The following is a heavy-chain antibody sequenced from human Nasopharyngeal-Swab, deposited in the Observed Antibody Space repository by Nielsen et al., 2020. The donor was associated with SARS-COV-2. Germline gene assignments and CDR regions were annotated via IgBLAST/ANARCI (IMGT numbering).Heavy chain of an antibody. Sequence: GESLKISCAASGFTFSNAWMNWVRQAPGKGLEWVGRIKSKTDGGTTDYAAPVKGRFTISRDDSKNTLYLQMNSLKTEDTAVYYCTALVVAATHDAFDIWGQGTMVNVSS. V-gene: IGHV3-15*07. CDR2: IKSKTDGGTT. D-gene: IGHD2-15*01. CDR1: GFTFSNAW. J-gene: IGHJ3*02. CDR3: TALVVAATHDAFDI.